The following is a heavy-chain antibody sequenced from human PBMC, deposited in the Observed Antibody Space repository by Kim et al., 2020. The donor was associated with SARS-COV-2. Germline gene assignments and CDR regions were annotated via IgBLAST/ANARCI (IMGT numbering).Heavy chain of an antibody. V-gene: IGHV4-39*07. CDR2: IYYSGST. CDR1: GGSISSSSYY. J-gene: IGHJ6*02. Sequence: SETLSLTCTVSGGSISSSSYYWGWIRQPPGKGLEWIGSIYYSGSTYYNPSLKSRVTISVDTSKNQFSLKLSSVTAADTAVYYCARVPKRGYYYYGMDVWGQGTTVTVSS. CDR3: ARVPKRGYYYYGMDV.